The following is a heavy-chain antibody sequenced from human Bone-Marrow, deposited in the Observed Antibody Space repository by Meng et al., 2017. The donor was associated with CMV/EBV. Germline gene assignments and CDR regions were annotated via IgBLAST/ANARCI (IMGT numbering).Heavy chain of an antibody. D-gene: IGHD1-1*01. J-gene: IGHJ4*02. V-gene: IGHV3-23*01. CDR3: AKAEEPSQLIESYLDY. CDR2: IRGNGDIT. Sequence: LTLTCTFSGFSLSTSGMCVSWVRQAPGKGLEWVSAIRGNGDITHYADSVRGRFTISRDNSKNTLYLQMHSLRAEDTAVYYCAKAEEPSQLIESYLDYWGQGTRVTVSS. CDR1: GFSLSTSG.